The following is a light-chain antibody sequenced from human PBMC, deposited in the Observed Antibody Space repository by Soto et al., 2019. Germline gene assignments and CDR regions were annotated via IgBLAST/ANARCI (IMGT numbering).Light chain of an antibody. Sequence: QSALTQPASVSGSPGQSITISCTGTSSDIGSYNRVSWYQQPPGTAPKLIIYEVNNRPSGVPDRFSGSKSGNTASLTISGLQAEDEADYYCNSFTNSSPYVFGTGTKAT. J-gene: IGLJ1*01. CDR3: NSFTNSSPYV. V-gene: IGLV2-18*02. CDR2: EVN. CDR1: SSDIGSYNR.